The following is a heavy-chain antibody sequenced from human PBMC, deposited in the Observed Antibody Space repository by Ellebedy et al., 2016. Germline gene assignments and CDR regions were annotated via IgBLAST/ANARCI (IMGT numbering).Heavy chain of an antibody. J-gene: IGHJ5*02. Sequence: LSLTCAASGFTFSDYYMSWIRQAPGKGLEWVSYISSGGSTIHYSDSVKGRFTISRDNAKNSLYLQMNSLRREDTAVYYCARVFGTVDPWGQGTLVTVSS. CDR3: ARVFGTVDP. CDR2: ISSGGSTI. V-gene: IGHV3-11*01. CDR1: GFTFSDYY. D-gene: IGHD3-3*01.